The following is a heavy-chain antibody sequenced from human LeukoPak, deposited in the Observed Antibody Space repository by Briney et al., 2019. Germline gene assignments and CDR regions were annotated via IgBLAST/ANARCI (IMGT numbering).Heavy chain of an antibody. CDR2: IHASGPT. CDR3: ARHDAGIAARPFDN. V-gene: IGHV4-4*09. D-gene: IGHD6-6*01. J-gene: IGHJ4*02. Sequence: PSETLSLTCAVYGGSFSGYYWSWIRRPPGKGLEWIAYIHASGPTNYNPSLKSRITISVDTSKNQFSLKLSSVTAADTAIYYCARHDAGIAARPFDNWGQGTLVTVSS. CDR1: GGSFSGYY.